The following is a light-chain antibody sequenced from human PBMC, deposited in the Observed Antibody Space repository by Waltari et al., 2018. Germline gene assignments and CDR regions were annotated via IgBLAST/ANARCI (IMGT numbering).Light chain of an antibody. V-gene: IGKV3-20*01. J-gene: IGKJ1*01. Sequence: EIVLTQSPVTLYLSPGETATLSCRASQFLRASYLAWYQQKPGQPPRLLIYGASSRATGIPDRIGGSGSGTHFTLTISRLEPEDFAVYYCQNYGPSPSFAQGTK. CDR2: GAS. CDR1: QFLRASY. CDR3: QNYGPSPS.